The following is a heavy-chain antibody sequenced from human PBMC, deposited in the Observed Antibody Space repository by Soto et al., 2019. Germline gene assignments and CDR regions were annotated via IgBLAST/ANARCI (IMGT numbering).Heavy chain of an antibody. J-gene: IGHJ4*02. V-gene: IGHV3-33*01. Sequence: GGSLRLSCAASGFTFSSYGMHWVRQAPDKGLEWVAVIWYDGSNKYYADSVKGRFTISRDNSKNTLYLQMNSLRAEDTAVYYCARVMSIAVAGTDYWGQGTLVTVSS. CDR2: IWYDGSNK. D-gene: IGHD6-19*01. CDR1: GFTFSSYG. CDR3: ARVMSIAVAGTDY.